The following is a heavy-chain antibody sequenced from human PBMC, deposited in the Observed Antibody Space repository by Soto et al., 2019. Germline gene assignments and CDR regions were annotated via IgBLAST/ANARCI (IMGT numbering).Heavy chain of an antibody. CDR1: GFTFSNYD. CDR3: ARAARWLQSRYFDL. V-gene: IGHV3-13*01. CDR2: IDIAGAT. J-gene: IGHJ2*01. D-gene: IGHD5-12*01. Sequence: EVQLVESGGGLVQPGESLRLSCAASGFTFSNYDMHWVRQTTGKGLEWVSAIDIAGATYYPDSVNGRFTISREKAKTSLYLQMNSLRADDTAVYYCARAARWLQSRYFDLWGRGTLVTVSS.